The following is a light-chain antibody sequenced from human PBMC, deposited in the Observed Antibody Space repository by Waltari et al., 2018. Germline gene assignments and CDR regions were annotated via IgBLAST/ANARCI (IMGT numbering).Light chain of an antibody. CDR2: KAS. J-gene: IGKJ4*01. Sequence: ISCRASLSVKNNLAWYQQKPGKAPKVLVHKASRLESGVSSRFSGSGYGTEFTLTISSLQPDDFATYYCQEYDSLPITFGGGTQVEIK. V-gene: IGKV1-5*03. CDR1: LSVKNN. CDR3: QEYDSLPIT.